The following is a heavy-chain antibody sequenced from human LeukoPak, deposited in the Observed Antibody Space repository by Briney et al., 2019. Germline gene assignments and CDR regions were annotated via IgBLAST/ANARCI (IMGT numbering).Heavy chain of an antibody. CDR3: ARVRPGMAVAGTFDY. CDR1: GFTFGSYW. CDR2: IKQDGSEK. D-gene: IGHD6-19*01. Sequence: PGGSLRLSCAASGFTFGSYWMSWVRQAPGKGLEWVANIKQDGSEKYYVDSVKGRFTISRDNAKNSLYLQMNSLRAEDTAVYYCARVRPGMAVAGTFDYWGQGTLVTVSS. V-gene: IGHV3-7*01. J-gene: IGHJ4*02.